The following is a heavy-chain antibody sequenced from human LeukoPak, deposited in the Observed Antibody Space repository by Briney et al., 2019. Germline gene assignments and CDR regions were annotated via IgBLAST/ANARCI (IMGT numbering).Heavy chain of an antibody. Sequence: ASVKVSCKASRRTFSSHTISWVRQAPGQGLEWMGRIIPLLGIANYAQKVQGRVTLTADKSTDTAYMELSSLRSEDTAVYYCARGGRYCSSTSCLGFWFDPWGQGTLVTVSS. CDR3: ARGGRYCSSTSCLGFWFDP. J-gene: IGHJ5*02. CDR2: IIPLLGIA. D-gene: IGHD2-2*01. CDR1: RRTFSSHT. V-gene: IGHV1-69*02.